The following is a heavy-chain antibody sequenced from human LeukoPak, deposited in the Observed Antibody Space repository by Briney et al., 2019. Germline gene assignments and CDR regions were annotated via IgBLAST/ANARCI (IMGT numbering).Heavy chain of an antibody. CDR3: ARDLEKYSSSVGHY. D-gene: IGHD6-6*01. CDR2: ILYDGSNK. CDR1: GFTFSSYA. J-gene: IGHJ4*02. Sequence: PGGSLRLSCAASGFTFSSYAMHWVRQAPGKGLEWVAVILYDGSNKYYADSVKGRFTISRDNSKNTLYLQMNSLRAEDTAVYYCARDLEKYSSSVGHYWGQGTLVTVSS. V-gene: IGHV3-30-3*01.